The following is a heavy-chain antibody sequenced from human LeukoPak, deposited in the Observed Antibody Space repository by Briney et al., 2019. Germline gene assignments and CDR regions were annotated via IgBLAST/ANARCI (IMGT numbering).Heavy chain of an antibody. Sequence: GGSLRLSCATSGFTFDDYAMHWVRQAPGKGLEWVAGITWNSDNIDYAESVRGRFTISRDNAKNSLYLEMNSLRLEDTALYYCVKESEDSSGWATRYYFDYWGQGSLVTVSS. J-gene: IGHJ4*02. CDR1: GFTFDDYA. CDR2: ITWNSDNI. V-gene: IGHV3-9*01. CDR3: VKESEDSSGWATRYYFDY. D-gene: IGHD6-19*01.